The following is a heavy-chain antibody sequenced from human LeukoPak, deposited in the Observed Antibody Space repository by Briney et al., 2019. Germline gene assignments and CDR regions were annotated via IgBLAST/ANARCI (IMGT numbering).Heavy chain of an antibody. D-gene: IGHD3-10*01. CDR2: ISHDGGNK. Sequence: PGRSLRLSCVASGFAFSQFPVHWVRQAPGKRLEWVAFISHDGGNKKYGDSVKGRSTISRDNSKNTVYLQMNSLRPEDTALYYCARDKSYFGSGNYHYFDSWGQGALVIVSS. CDR3: ARDKSYFGSGNYHYFDS. CDR1: GFAFSQFP. V-gene: IGHV3-30*03. J-gene: IGHJ4*02.